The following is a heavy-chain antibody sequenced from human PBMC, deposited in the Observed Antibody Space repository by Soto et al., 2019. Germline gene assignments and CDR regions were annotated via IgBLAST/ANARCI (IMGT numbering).Heavy chain of an antibody. CDR2: VYLSGVT. CDR1: GYSISSGYY. D-gene: IGHD2-15*01. V-gene: IGHV4-38-2*02. J-gene: IGHJ4*02. CDR3: AKDRPRYCSGGSCLFDY. Sequence: SETLSLTCAVSGYSISSGYYWGWIRQSPGKGLEWIGSVYLSGVTYFNPSLKSRVTISVDTSKNQFSLKLNSMTAADTAVYYCAKDRPRYCSGGSCLFDYWGQGTLVTVSS.